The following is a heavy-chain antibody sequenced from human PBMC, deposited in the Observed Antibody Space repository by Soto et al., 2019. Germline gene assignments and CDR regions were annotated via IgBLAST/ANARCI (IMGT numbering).Heavy chain of an antibody. CDR1: GGSFSGYY. Sequence: SETLSLTCAVYGGSFSGYYWSWIRQPPGKGLEWIGYIYHSGSTYYNPSLKSRVTISVDRSKNQFSLKLSSVTAADTAVYYCARAPGLESGSYYTHWYFDLWGRGTLVTVSS. D-gene: IGHD3-10*01. J-gene: IGHJ2*01. V-gene: IGHV4-34*01. CDR2: IYHSGST. CDR3: ARAPGLESGSYYTHWYFDL.